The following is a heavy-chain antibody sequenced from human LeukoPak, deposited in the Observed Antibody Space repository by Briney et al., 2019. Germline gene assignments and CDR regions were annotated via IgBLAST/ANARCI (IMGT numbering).Heavy chain of an antibody. CDR1: GFTDSTNH. Sequence: SGGSLRLSCAAFGFTDSTNHMSWVRQAPGKGLEWVSIIYNGGSTYYADSVKGRFTISRDNSKNTLYLQVNSLRVEDTAVYYCARSSAWSRWDYWGQGTLVTVSS. CDR2: IYNGGST. V-gene: IGHV3-66*01. CDR3: ARSSAWSRWDY. D-gene: IGHD6-19*01. J-gene: IGHJ4*02.